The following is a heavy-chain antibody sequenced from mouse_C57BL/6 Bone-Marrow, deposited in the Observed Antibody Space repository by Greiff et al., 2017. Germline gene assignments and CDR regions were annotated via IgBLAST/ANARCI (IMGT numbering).Heavy chain of an antibody. J-gene: IGHJ2*01. CDR3: SSFDGNYFDF. CDR2: IDPEIGDT. CDR1: GFNIKDDY. D-gene: IGHD2-3*01. Sequence: EVQGVESGAELVRPGASVKLSCTASGFNIKDDYIHWVKQRPKQGLEWIGWIDPEIGDTEYASKFQGKATITSDTSSNTAYLQLSSLTSEDTAVYYCSSFDGNYFDFWGQGTPLTVAS. V-gene: IGHV14-4*01.